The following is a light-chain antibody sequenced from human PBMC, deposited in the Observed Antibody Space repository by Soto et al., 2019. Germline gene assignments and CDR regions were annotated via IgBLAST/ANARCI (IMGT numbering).Light chain of an antibody. CDR2: EVN. Sequence: QSVLTQPPSASGSPGQSVTISCTGTSSDVGGYNFVSWYQQYPGKVPKLIIYEVNKRPSGVPDRFSGSKSGNTASLTVSGLQADDEDDYYCTSYAGGNNVFGTGTKLTVL. CDR3: TSYAGGNNV. J-gene: IGLJ1*01. CDR1: SSDVGGYNF. V-gene: IGLV2-8*01.